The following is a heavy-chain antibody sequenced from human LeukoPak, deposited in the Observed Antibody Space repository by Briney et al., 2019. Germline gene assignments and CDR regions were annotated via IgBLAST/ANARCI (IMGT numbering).Heavy chain of an antibody. V-gene: IGHV3-30*18. D-gene: IGHD2-2*01. CDR1: GFLFSRNG. Sequence: PGGSLRLSCAASGFLFSRNGMHWVRQAPGKGLEWVAMISYDGSKRFYADSVRGRFTLSRDNSKNTVYLQMNSLRPEDTAVYYCAKDGRGGYCGGTCCYSGDFDHWGQGTLVTVSS. J-gene: IGHJ4*02. CDR3: AKDGRGGYCGGTCCYSGDFDH. CDR2: ISYDGSKR.